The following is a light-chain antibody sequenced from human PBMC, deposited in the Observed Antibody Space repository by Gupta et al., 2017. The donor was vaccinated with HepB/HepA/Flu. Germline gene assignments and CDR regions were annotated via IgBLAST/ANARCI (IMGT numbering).Light chain of an antibody. CDR3: QQYNNWPET. J-gene: IGKJ1*01. Sequence: EVLITESPATLSVSPGERATLSCRASQSVSSNLAWYQQKPGQAPRLLIYGASTRATGIPARFSGSGSGTEFTLTISSLQSEDFAVYYCQQYNNWPETFGQGTKVEIK. V-gene: IGKV3-15*01. CDR2: GAS. CDR1: QSVSSN.